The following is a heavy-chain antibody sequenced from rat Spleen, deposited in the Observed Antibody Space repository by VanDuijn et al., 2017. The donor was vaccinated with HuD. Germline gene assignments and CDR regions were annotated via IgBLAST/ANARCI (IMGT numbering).Heavy chain of an antibody. Sequence: EVQLAETGGGLVQPGRSLKLSCAASGFTFSNYGMHWIRQAPTKGLEWVASISSGGGGTYYPDSVKGRFTISRDNAKSTLYLQMDSLRSEDTATYYCARMGGWYFDFWGPGTMVTVSS. V-gene: IGHV5-19*01. CDR3: ARMGGWYFDF. J-gene: IGHJ1*01. CDR2: ISSGGGGT. D-gene: IGHD1-7*01. CDR1: GFTFSNYG.